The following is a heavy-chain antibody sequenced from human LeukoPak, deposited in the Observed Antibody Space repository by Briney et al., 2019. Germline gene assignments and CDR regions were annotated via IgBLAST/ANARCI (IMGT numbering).Heavy chain of an antibody. V-gene: IGHV3-48*03. D-gene: IGHD3-10*01. CDR3: ARGLLWFGELSPFDY. Sequence: GGSLRLSCAASGFPFSSYEMNWVRQAPGKGLEWVSYISSSGSTIYYADSVKGRFTISRDNAKNSLYLQMNSLRAEDTAVYYCARGLLWFGELSPFDYWGQGTLVTVSS. CDR1: GFPFSSYE. J-gene: IGHJ4*02. CDR2: ISSSGSTI.